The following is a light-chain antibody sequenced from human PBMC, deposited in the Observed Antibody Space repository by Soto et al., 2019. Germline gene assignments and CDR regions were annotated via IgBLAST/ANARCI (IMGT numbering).Light chain of an antibody. CDR3: QQGYSTPWT. J-gene: IGKJ1*01. CDR2: AES. CDR1: ENINFY. Sequence: DIQMTQSPASLSASVGARVTITCRASENINFYLHWYQQKPGKAPKLLIYAESTLQSGVPSRFSGSGSGTDFTLTLNSLQPEDFATYYCQQGYSTPWTFGQGTKVDIK. V-gene: IGKV1-39*01.